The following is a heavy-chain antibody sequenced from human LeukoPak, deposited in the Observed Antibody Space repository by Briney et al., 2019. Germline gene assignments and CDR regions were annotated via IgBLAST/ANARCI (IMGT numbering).Heavy chain of an antibody. CDR2: ISGSSGTI. V-gene: IGHV3-23*01. D-gene: IGHD2-21*02. CDR3: AKRLGDPRAFDY. J-gene: IGHJ4*02. CDR1: GFTLDNHW. Sequence: GGSLRLSCAASGFTLDNHWMSWVRQAPGKGLEWVSGISGSSGTINYAAPVKGRFTISRDNSRNTLYLQMNSLRADDTAVYYCAKRLGDPRAFDYWGQGTLVTVSS.